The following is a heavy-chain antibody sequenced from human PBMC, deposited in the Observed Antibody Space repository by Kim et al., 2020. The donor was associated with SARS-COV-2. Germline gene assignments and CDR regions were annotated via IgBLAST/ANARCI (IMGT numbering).Heavy chain of an antibody. J-gene: IGHJ6*02. CDR2: ITASGGST. D-gene: IGHD3-10*01. Sequence: GGSLRLSCAASGFTFSNYAMTWVRQAPGRGLEWVSSITASGGSTYSADSVKGRFSISRDNSKNIMYVQMNSLRADDTAVYYCARRITMIRGVAVSGLDVWGQGTPVTVSS. CDR3: ARRITMIRGVAVSGLDV. CDR1: GFTFSNYA. V-gene: IGHV3-23*01.